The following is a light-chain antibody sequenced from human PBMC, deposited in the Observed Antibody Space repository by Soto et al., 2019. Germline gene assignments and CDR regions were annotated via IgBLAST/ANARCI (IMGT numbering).Light chain of an antibody. V-gene: IGLV2-14*03. J-gene: IGLJ1*01. CDR2: AVS. Sequence: QSALTQPASVSGSPGQSITISCTGTSSDVGNYDDVSWYQQYPGKAPKLMIYAVSRRPSGVSNRFSGSKSGNTASLTISGQQAEDEDDYYCTSYTPISTYVFGTGTKVTVL. CDR1: SSDVGNYDD. CDR3: TSYTPISTYV.